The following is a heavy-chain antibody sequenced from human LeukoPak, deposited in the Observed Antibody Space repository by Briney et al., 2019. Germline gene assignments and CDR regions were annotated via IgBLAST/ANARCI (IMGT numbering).Heavy chain of an antibody. J-gene: IGHJ6*02. V-gene: IGHV4-59*08. CDR1: GGSISSYY. CDR2: IYYGGST. D-gene: IGHD1-26*01. Sequence: SETLSLTCTVSGGSISSYYWSWIRQPPGKGLEWIGYIYYGGSTNYNPSLKSRVTISVDTSKNQFSLKLSSVTAADTAVYYCARLESSGSYYDYYYYGMDVWGQGTTVTVSS. CDR3: ARLESSGSYYDYYYYGMDV.